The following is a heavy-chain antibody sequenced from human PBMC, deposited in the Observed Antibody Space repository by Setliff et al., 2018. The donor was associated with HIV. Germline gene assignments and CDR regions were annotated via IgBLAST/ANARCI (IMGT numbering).Heavy chain of an antibody. CDR1: RSTFNSHT. J-gene: IGHJ6*03. Sequence: SVKVSCKASRSTFNSHTINWVRQAPVQGLDWMGRIIPILGVANYAQRFQGKVTITADKSTSTAYMELTSLRSDDTAMYYCVRGVQSPPHYSYYYMDVWGEGTMVTVSS. V-gene: IGHV1-69*02. CDR2: IIPILGVA. CDR3: VRGVQSPPHYSYYYMDV. D-gene: IGHD3-3*01.